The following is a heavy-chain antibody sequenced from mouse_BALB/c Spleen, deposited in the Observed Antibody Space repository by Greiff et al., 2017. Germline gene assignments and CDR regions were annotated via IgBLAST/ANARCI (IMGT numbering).Heavy chain of an antibody. CDR1: GFTFTDYY. CDR2: IRNKANGYTT. J-gene: IGHJ2*01. V-gene: IGHV7-3*02. CDR3: ARDKADGYYRSFDY. D-gene: IGHD2-3*01. Sequence: EVKVVESGGGLVQPGGSLRLSCATSGFTFTDYYMSWVRQPPGKALEWLGFIRNKANGYTTEYSASVKGRFTISRDNSQSILYLQMNTLRAEDSATYYCARDKADGYYRSFDYWGQGTTLTVSS.